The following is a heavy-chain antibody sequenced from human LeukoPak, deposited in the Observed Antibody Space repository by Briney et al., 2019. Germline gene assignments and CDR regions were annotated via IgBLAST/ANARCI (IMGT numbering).Heavy chain of an antibody. V-gene: IGHV4-59*01. J-gene: IGHJ4*02. CDR3: ARYGESSGYYFDY. D-gene: IGHD3-22*01. CDR2: IYYSGST. CDR1: GGSITSYY. Sequence: SGTLSLTCTVSGGSITSYYWSWIRQPPGKGLEWIGYIYYSGSTNYNPSLKSRVTISVDTSKNQFSLKLRSVTAADTAVYYCARYGESSGYYFDYWGQGTLVTVSS.